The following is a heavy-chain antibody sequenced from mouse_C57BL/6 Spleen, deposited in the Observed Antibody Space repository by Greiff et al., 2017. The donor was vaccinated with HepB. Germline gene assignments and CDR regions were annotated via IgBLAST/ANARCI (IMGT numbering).Heavy chain of an antibody. D-gene: IGHD1-1*01. CDR3: AREITTVVARYAMDY. Sequence: QVQLQQSGAELVRPGASVKLSCKASGYTFTDYYINWVKQRPGQGLEWIARIYPGSGNTYYNEKFKGKATLTAEKYSSTAYIQLSSLTSEDSDVYFCAREITTVVARYAMDYCSQGTSVTVSS. CDR2: IYPGSGNT. V-gene: IGHV1-76*01. J-gene: IGHJ4*01. CDR1: GYTFTDYY.